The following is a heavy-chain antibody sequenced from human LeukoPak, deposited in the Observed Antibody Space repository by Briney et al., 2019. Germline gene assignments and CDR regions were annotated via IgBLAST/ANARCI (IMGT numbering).Heavy chain of an antibody. J-gene: IGHJ4*02. CDR1: GFTFSSYA. Sequence: GGSLRLSCAASGFTFSSYAMSWVRQAPGKGLEWVSAISGGGGVTDNADSVKGRFTISRDDAKSTLFLQVNSLRAEDTAVYFCARGGSDTAMAHDYWGQGTLVTVSS. V-gene: IGHV3-23*01. CDR3: ARGGSDTAMAHDY. D-gene: IGHD5-18*01. CDR2: ISGGGGVT.